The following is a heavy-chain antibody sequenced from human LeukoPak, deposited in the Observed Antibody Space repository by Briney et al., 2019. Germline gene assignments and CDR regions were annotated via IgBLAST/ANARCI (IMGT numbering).Heavy chain of an antibody. CDR2: IRSDGSTK. CDR1: GFTFSAYG. D-gene: IGHD6-13*01. CDR3: ARDLMGIAYRGAFYY. J-gene: IGHJ4*02. Sequence: GGSLRLSCAASGFTFSAYGMHWVRQAPGKGLEWVAFIRSDGSTKFNADSMKGRLTVSRDNSKNTLYLQMNSLRAEDTAVYYCARDLMGIAYRGAFYYWGQGTLVTVSS. V-gene: IGHV3-30*02.